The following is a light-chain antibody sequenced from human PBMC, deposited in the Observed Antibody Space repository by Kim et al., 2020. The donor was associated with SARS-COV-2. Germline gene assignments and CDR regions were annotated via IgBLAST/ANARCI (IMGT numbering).Light chain of an antibody. Sequence: DIHMTQSPSTLSASVGDRVTITCRASQSISSWLAWYQQKPGKAPKLLIYKASTLESGVPSRFSGSGSGTEFTLTISSLQPDDFATYYCQQDNSYPYTFGQGTKLEI. CDR1: QSISSW. J-gene: IGKJ2*01. CDR3: QQDNSYPYT. V-gene: IGKV1-5*03. CDR2: KAS.